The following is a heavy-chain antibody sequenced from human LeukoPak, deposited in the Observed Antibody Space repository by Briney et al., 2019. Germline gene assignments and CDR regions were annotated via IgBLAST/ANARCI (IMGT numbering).Heavy chain of an antibody. CDR3: AKDLEVYYLMGWSAP. V-gene: IGHV3-23*01. J-gene: IGHJ5*02. CDR2: ISGSGGST. Sequence: GGSLRLSCAASGFTFSSYAMSWVRQAPGKGLEWVSAISGSGGSTYYADSVKGRFTISRDNSKNTLYLQMNSLRAEDTAVYYCAKDLEVYYLMGWSAPGARETLAPFPS. CDR1: GFTFSSYA. D-gene: IGHD3-10*01.